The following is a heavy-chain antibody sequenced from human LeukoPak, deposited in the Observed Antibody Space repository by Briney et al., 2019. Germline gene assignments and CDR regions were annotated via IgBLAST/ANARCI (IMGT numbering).Heavy chain of an antibody. D-gene: IGHD1-1*01. Sequence: GGSLRLSCAASGFTFSSYWMSWVRQAPGKGLEWVANIKQDESEKYYVDSLKGRFTISRDNAKNSLYLQMNSLRAEDTAVYYCARDKVEGPTKLDYWGQGILVTVSS. CDR2: IKQDESEK. CDR3: ARDKVEGPTKLDY. V-gene: IGHV3-7*01. CDR1: GFTFSSYW. J-gene: IGHJ4*02.